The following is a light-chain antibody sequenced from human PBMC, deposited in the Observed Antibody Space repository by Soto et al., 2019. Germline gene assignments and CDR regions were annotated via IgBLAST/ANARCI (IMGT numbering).Light chain of an antibody. J-gene: IGLJ2*01. V-gene: IGLV1-51*01. CDR3: GTWDYRLSAVV. CDR2: VNN. Sequence: QSVLTQPPSVSAAPGEKVTISCSGNYSNIGNNFVSWYQKFPGKAPQLLIYVNNKRPSGIPDRFSGSKSGTSATLGITGLQNADEADYYCGTWDYRLSAVVFGGGTKLTVL. CDR1: YSNIGNNF.